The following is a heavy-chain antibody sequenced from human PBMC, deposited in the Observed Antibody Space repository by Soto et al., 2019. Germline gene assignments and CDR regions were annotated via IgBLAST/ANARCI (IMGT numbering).Heavy chain of an antibody. Sequence: QVQLVQSGAEVKKPGSSVKVSCKASGGTFSSYAISWVRQAPGQGLEWMGGIIPIFGTANYAQKFQGRVQITADESTSTAYLELSSLRSEDTDVYYCARDGGYCSGGSCYDWFDPWGQGTLVSVSS. J-gene: IGHJ5*02. CDR2: IIPIFGTA. CDR3: ARDGGYCSGGSCYDWFDP. D-gene: IGHD2-15*01. V-gene: IGHV1-69*01. CDR1: GGTFSSYA.